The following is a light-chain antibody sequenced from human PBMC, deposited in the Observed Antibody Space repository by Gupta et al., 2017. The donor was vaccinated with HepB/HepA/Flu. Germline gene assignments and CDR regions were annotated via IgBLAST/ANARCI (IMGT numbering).Light chain of an antibody. CDR3: LQLISSPLT. V-gene: IGKV1-9*01. Sequence: DILLTQSPSLLSASVGDRVSLTCRASQDISSYLAWYQQKPGKAPKLLIYGAYTLQSGVPPRFSGSGSGTEFTLTISSLQPEDLATYYCLQLISSPLTFGGGTKVEIK. CDR1: QDISSY. J-gene: IGKJ4*01. CDR2: GAY.